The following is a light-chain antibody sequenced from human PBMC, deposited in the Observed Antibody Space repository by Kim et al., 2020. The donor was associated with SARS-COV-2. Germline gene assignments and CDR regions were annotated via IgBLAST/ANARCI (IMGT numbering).Light chain of an antibody. CDR3: QQRSNWPT. CDR2: DAS. J-gene: IGKJ4*01. Sequence: SSTPGERATLSWRASQSVSSYLAWYQQKPGQAPRLLIYDASNRATGIPARFSGSGSGTDFTLTISSLEPEDFAVYYCQQRSNWPTFGGGTKVEIK. CDR1: QSVSSY. V-gene: IGKV3-11*01.